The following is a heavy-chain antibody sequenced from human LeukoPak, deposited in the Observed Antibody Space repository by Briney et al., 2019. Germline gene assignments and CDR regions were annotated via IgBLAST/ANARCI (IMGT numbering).Heavy chain of an antibody. V-gene: IGHV4-59*12. CDR3: ARGTAPWAFPVVPAAIPYFDY. CDR2: IYHSGST. J-gene: IGHJ4*02. D-gene: IGHD2-2*02. Sequence: SETLSLTCTVSGGSISSYYWSWIRQPPGKGLEWIGYIYHSGSTNHNPSLKSRVTISVDTSKNQFSLKLSSVTAADTAVYYCARGTAPWAFPVVPAAIPYFDYWGQGILVTVSS. CDR1: GGSISSYY.